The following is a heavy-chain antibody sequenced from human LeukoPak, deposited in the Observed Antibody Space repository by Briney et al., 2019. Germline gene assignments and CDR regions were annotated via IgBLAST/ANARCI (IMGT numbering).Heavy chain of an antibody. CDR3: ARGVYIAAAQYGY. D-gene: IGHD6-13*01. V-gene: IGHV4-59*01. J-gene: IGHJ4*02. CDR2: IYYSGTT. CDR1: GGSISNYY. Sequence: SETLSLTCTVSGGSISNYYWSWIRQPPGKGLEWIGYIYYSGTTNYNPSLKSRVTISVDTSKNQFSLKLNSVTATDTAVYYCARGVYIAAAQYGYWGQGTLVTVSS.